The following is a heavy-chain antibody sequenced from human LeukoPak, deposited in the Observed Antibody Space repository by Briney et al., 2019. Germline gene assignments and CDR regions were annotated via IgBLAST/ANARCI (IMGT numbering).Heavy chain of an antibody. V-gene: IGHV3-48*01. CDR2: ITSTSETI. CDR3: ARSLGAARWD. Sequence: QPGGSLRLSCAASGFTFSSYSMNWVRQAPGQGLEWVSYITSTSETIYYADSVKGRFTISRDNAKNSLYLQMNSLRVEDTAVYYCARSLGAARWDWGQGTLVTVSS. J-gene: IGHJ4*02. D-gene: IGHD1-26*01. CDR1: GFTFSSYS.